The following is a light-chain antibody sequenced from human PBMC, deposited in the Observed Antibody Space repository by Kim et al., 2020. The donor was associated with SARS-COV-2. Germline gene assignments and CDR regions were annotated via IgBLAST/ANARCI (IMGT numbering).Light chain of an antibody. V-gene: IGLV1-44*01. J-gene: IGLJ2*01. CDR1: SSNIGSNT. CDR3: ATWDDSLNGL. Sequence: ELTQPPSASGIPGQRVTISCSGGSSNIGSNTVNWYQQFPRTAPKLLIYNDYQRPSGVPERFSGSRSGTSASLVISGLQSEDEAVYYCATWDDSLNGLFGGGTQLTVL. CDR2: NDY.